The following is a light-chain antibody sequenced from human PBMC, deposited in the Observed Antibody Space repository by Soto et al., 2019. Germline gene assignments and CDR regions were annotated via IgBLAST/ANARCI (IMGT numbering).Light chain of an antibody. CDR1: QNISSY. CDR2: AAS. V-gene: IGKV1-39*01. J-gene: IGKJ4*01. Sequence: DIQMTQSPSSLSASVGDRVTITCRASQNISSYLNWYQQKPGKAPNLLIYAASSLQSGVPSRFSGSGSGTDFTLTISSLQPEDFASYYCQQSYSTPHFGGGTKVEIK. CDR3: QQSYSTPH.